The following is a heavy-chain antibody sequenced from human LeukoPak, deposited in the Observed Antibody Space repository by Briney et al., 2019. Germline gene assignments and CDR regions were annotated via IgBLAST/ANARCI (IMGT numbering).Heavy chain of an antibody. CDR3: ARGQSDYDPYYYHYMDV. CDR1: GGSISSYY. D-gene: IGHD5-12*01. V-gene: IGHV4-59*01. CDR2: IYYSGST. J-gene: IGHJ6*03. Sequence: PSETLSLTCTVSGGSISSYYWSWIRQPPGKGLEWIGYIYYSGSTNYNPSLKSRVTISVDTSKNQFSLKLSSVTAADTAVYYCARGQSDYDPYYYHYMDVWGKGTTVTVSS.